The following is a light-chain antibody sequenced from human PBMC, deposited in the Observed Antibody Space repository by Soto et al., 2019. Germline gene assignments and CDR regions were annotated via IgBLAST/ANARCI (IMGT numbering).Light chain of an antibody. CDR2: GAS. CDR1: QSVDKY. Sequence: EIVLTQSPGTLSLSPGDTATLSCRASQSVDKYLAWYQQKPGQAPRLLIYGASTRATGIPDRFSGGGSGTDFTLTISRLEPEDFAVYYCQQYGNSTRKFGQGTKV. J-gene: IGKJ1*01. CDR3: QQYGNSTRK. V-gene: IGKV3-20*01.